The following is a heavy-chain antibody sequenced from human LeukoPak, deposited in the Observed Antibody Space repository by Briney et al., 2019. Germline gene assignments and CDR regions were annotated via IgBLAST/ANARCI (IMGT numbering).Heavy chain of an antibody. CDR2: ISAYNGNT. D-gene: IGHD3-9*01. V-gene: IGHV1-18*01. J-gene: IGHJ6*02. CDR1: GYTFTSYG. Sequence: ASVKVSCKASGYTFTSYGISWVRQAPGQGLEWMGWISAYNGNTNYAQKLQGRVTMTTDTSTSTAYMELRSLRSDDTAVYYCARVFLPILRYFEWFFTNYYYYGNEVLGQGTTVTVSS. CDR3: ARVFLPILRYFEWFFTNYYYYGNEV.